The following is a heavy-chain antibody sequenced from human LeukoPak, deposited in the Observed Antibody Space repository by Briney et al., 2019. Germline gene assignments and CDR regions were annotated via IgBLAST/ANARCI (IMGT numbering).Heavy chain of an antibody. CDR1: GHSISSGYY. Sequence: PSETLSLTCAVSGHSISSGYYWGWIRQPPGKGLEWIGSIYHSGSTHYNPSLKSRVTISVDTSKNQFSLNLSSVTAADTAMYYCARNRSAVIVPAAMGGAFDIWGHGTMVTASS. CDR3: ARNRSAVIVPAAMGGAFDI. CDR2: IYHSGST. J-gene: IGHJ3*02. D-gene: IGHD2-2*01. V-gene: IGHV4-38-2*01.